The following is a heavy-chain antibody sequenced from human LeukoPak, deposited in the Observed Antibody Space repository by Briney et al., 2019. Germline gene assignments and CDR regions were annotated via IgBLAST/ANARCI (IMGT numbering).Heavy chain of an antibody. CDR2: ISGSGGST. Sequence: GGSLRLSCAASGFTFSSYAMSWVRQAPGKGLEWVSAISGSGGSTYYADSVKGRFTISRDNSKNTLYLQMNSLRAEDTAVYYCAKESNQRNPNSYGSGSYSYWGQGTLVTVSS. CDR3: AKESNQRNPNSYGSGSYSY. J-gene: IGHJ4*02. CDR1: GFTFSSYA. D-gene: IGHD3-10*01. V-gene: IGHV3-23*01.